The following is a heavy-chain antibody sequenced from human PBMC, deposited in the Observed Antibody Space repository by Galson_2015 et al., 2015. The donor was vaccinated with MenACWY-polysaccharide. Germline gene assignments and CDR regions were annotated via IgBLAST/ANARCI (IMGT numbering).Heavy chain of an antibody. J-gene: IGHJ4*02. D-gene: IGHD3-22*01. CDR2: IGSSSSTI. CDR1: GFTFSRYT. V-gene: IGHV3-48*02. CDR3: ARRDSNGYSY. Sequence: SLRLSCAASGFTFSRYTMNWVRQAPGKGLEWVSYIGSSSSTIYYADSVKGRFTISRDNAKNSLYLQMNSLRDEDTAVYYCARRDSNGYSYSGQGTLVTVSS.